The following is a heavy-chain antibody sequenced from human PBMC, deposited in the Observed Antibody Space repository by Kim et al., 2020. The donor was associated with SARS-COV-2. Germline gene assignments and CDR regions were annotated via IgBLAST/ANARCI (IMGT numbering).Heavy chain of an antibody. D-gene: IGHD3-3*01. CDR3: AKDRFFGVPDAFDI. J-gene: IGHJ3*02. V-gene: IGHV3-23*01. Sequence: YADSVKGRFTISRDNSKNTLYLQMNSLRAEDTAVYYCAKDRFFGVPDAFDIWGQGTMVTVSS.